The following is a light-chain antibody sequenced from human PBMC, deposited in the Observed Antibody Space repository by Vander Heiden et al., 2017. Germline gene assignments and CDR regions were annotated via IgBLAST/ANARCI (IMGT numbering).Light chain of an antibody. CDR3: AAWDDSLNGRV. V-gene: IGLV1-44*01. J-gene: IGLJ3*02. CDR2: SNH. Sequence: SSSNIGSNTVNWYQQLPATAPRLLIYSNHQRPSGAPGRFSGSNSGTSASMASSGLQSEDEADYYCAAWDDSLNGRVFGGGTKRTVL. CDR1: SSNIGSNT.